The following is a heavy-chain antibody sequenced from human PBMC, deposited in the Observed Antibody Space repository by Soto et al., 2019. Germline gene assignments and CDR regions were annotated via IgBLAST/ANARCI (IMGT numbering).Heavy chain of an antibody. J-gene: IGHJ4*02. CDR2: IYHSGSI. V-gene: IGHV4-4*02. Sequence: QVQLQESGPGVVKPSGTLSLSCIVSSGSISSTNWWSWVRQPPGRGLEWIGAIYHSGSINYNPSLGSRVTISVDKYKNQFSLNLISVTAADTAVYFCVKEGSGWSYLDHWGQGILVTVSS. CDR1: SGSISSTNW. CDR3: VKEGSGWSYLDH. D-gene: IGHD6-19*01.